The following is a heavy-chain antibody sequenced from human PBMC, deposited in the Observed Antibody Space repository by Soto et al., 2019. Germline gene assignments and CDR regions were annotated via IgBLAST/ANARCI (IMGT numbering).Heavy chain of an antibody. Sequence: QVQLVQSGAEVKKPGASVKVSCKASGYTFTGYYMHWVRQAPGQGLEWMGWINPNSGGTNYAQKFQGWVTRTRDTSISTAYMELSRLGSDDTAVYYCARAYGSGSYYNPFDYWGQGTLVTVSS. V-gene: IGHV1-2*04. J-gene: IGHJ4*02. CDR1: GYTFTGYY. CDR2: INPNSGGT. CDR3: ARAYGSGSYYNPFDY. D-gene: IGHD3-10*01.